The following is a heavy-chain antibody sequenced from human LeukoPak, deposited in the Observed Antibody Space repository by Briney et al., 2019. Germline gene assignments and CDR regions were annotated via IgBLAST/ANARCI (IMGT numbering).Heavy chain of an antibody. Sequence: PSETLSLTCTVSGDSITNWYWSWIRQPPGKGMEWIGYIYYSGSTNYNPSLKSRVTISGDTSKNQLSLKLSSVTAAETAVYYCARHASRGKGFGAWGQGTLVTVSS. CDR3: ARHASRGKGFGA. D-gene: IGHD5-24*01. J-gene: IGHJ5*02. CDR2: IYYSGST. CDR1: GDSITNWY. V-gene: IGHV4-59*08.